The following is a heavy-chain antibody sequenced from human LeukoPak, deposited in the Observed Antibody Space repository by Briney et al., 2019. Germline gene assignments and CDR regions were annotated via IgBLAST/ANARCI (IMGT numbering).Heavy chain of an antibody. J-gene: IGHJ5*02. D-gene: IGHD3-10*01. Sequence: ASVKVSCKASGYTFTGYYMHWVRQAPGQGLEWMGWINPNSGGTNYAQKLQGRVTMTTDTSTSTAYMELRSLRSDDTAVYYCARSANYYGSGSYYSTNWFDPWGQGTLVTVSS. CDR2: INPNSGGT. CDR1: GYTFTGYY. CDR3: ARSANYYGSGSYYSTNWFDP. V-gene: IGHV1-2*02.